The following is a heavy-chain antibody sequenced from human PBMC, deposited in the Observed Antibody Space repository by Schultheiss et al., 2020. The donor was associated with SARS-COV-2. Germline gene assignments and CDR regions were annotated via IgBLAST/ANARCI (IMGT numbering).Heavy chain of an antibody. CDR2: INYSGST. D-gene: IGHD2-15*01. Sequence: SQTLSLTCTVSGGSFTSNTDHWGWVGWIRQPPGKGLEWIATINYSGSTYYNPSLKSRVTISVDRSKNQLSLKLNSVTAADTAVYYCARLCAGGNCPFDYWVQGVLVTVSS. V-gene: IGHV4-39*01. J-gene: IGHJ4*02. CDR1: GGSFTSNTDH. CDR3: ARLCAGGNCPFDY.